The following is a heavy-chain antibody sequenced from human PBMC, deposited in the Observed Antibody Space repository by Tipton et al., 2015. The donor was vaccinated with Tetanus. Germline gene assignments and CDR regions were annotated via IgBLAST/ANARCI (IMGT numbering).Heavy chain of an antibody. CDR3: ARAPGGGSYHMDF. D-gene: IGHD3-16*02. Sequence: SLRLSCAASGFTFNRYRMNWVRQPPGKGLEWSSYISSAGSPIYFADSVEGRFTISRDNAKNLLYLQMHNLRDEDTAVYYCARAPGGGSYHMDFWGQGTLVAVSS. V-gene: IGHV3-48*02. J-gene: IGHJ4*02. CDR1: GFTFNRYR. CDR2: ISSAGSPI.